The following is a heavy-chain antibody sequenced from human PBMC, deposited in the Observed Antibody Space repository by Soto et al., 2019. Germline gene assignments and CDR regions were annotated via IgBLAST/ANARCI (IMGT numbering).Heavy chain of an antibody. CDR2: IYWDDDK. Sequence: QITLKESGPTLVKPTQTLTLTCTFSGFSLSTSGVGVGWIRQPPGKALEWLALIYWDDDKRYSPPLKSRLTIPNDTSKNQVVLTMPNMDPVDTATYSSAHRRCYGPGTQTFDPWGHGTLVTGSS. CDR1: GFSLSTSGVG. D-gene: IGHD3-10*01. CDR3: AHRRCYGPGTQTFDP. V-gene: IGHV2-5*02. J-gene: IGHJ5*02.